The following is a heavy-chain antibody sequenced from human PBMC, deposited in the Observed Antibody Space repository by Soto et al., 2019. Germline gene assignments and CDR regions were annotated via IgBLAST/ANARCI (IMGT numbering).Heavy chain of an antibody. CDR3: ARLGDKRSDAFDI. CDR1: GGTFSSYT. CDR2: IIPILGIA. Sequence: SVKVSCKASGGTFSSYTISWVRQAPGQGLEWMGRIIPILGIANYAQKFQGRVTITANKSTSTAYMELSSLRSEDTAVYYCARLGDKRSDAFDIWGQGTMVTVSS. V-gene: IGHV1-69*02. J-gene: IGHJ3*02. D-gene: IGHD1-26*01.